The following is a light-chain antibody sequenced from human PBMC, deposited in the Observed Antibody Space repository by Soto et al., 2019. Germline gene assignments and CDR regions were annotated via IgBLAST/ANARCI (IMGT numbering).Light chain of an antibody. CDR2: GIS. Sequence: ENVLTPSPGTLSLSPGERATLSCRATQSVTNKYFAWYQQKPGQAPRLLIYGISSRATDIPDRFSGGGSGTDYTLTISRLEPEDFGVYYCQQYSTLPHTFGQGTKLEVK. CDR1: QSVTNKY. J-gene: IGKJ2*01. CDR3: QQYSTLPHT. V-gene: IGKV3-20*01.